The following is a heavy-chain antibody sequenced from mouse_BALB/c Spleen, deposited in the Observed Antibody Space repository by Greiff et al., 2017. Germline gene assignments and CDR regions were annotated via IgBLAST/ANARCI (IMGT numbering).Heavy chain of an antibody. D-gene: IGHD2-14*01. J-gene: IGHJ4*01. V-gene: IGHV1-74*01. CDR2: IDPSDSET. CDR1: GFSFTSYW. CDR3: AKGGVRRLYDMDY. Sequence: VQLHPSGPQLVRPAASVYISCKASGFSFTSYWLHWVKQRPGQGLEWIGMIDPSDSETRLNQKFKDKATLTVDKSSSTAYMQLSSPTSEDSAVYYCAKGGVRRLYDMDYGGEGKSGTVAS.